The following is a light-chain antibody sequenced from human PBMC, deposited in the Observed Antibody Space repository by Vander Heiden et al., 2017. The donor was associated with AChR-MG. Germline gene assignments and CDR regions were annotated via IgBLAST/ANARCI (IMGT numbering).Light chain of an antibody. CDR2: DAS. Sequence: EIVLTPSPATLSLSPGERATLSCRASQSVSSYLAWYQQKAGQAPRLLIYDASNRATGIPARLSGSGSGTDFTLTINSREPEDFAVYYCKHRIKWTTVTLGKGTRMRIK. J-gene: IGKJ5*01. V-gene: IGKV3-11*01. CDR1: QSVSSY. CDR3: KHRIKWTTVT.